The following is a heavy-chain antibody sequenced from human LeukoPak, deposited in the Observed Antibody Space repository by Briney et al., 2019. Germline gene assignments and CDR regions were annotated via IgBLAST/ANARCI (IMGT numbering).Heavy chain of an antibody. J-gene: IGHJ4*02. Sequence: GGSLRLSCEASGFSFSTYAMTWVRQAPGKGLEWVSAISPSGGSTYYADSVKGRFTFSRDNSKNTVYLQMNSLRADDTAVYYCARDAGYGYDRFDYWGQGTRVTVSS. D-gene: IGHD5-18*01. CDR3: ARDAGYGYDRFDY. CDR1: GFSFSTYA. CDR2: ISPSGGST. V-gene: IGHV3-23*01.